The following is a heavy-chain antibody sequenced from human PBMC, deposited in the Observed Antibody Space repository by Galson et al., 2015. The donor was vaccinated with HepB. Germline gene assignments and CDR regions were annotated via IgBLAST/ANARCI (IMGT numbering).Heavy chain of an antibody. CDR1: GFTFNTAW. J-gene: IGHJ4*02. D-gene: IGHD1-26*01. CDR2: IKSRADGGTT. CDR3: TTDLPSELPQPFDY. Sequence: SLRLSCAASGFTFNTAWMNWVRQAPGKGLKWVARIKSRADGGTTDYPTPVKGRFTISRDDSKNTLYLQMNNLKTEDTAVYYCTTDLPSELPQPFDYWGQGTLVTVSS. V-gene: IGHV3-15*01.